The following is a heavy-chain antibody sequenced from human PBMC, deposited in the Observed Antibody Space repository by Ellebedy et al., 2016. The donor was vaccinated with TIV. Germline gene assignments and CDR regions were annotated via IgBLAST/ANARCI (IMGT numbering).Heavy chain of an antibody. V-gene: IGHV3-21*04. Sequence: GGSLRLSXAASGFTFSSYSMNWVRQAPGKGLEWVSSISSSSSYIYYADSVKGRFTISRDNAKNSLYLQMNSLRAEDSAVYYCAKYRSGEITAAANYWGQGTLVTVSS. CDR2: ISSSSSYI. CDR3: AKYRSGEITAAANY. J-gene: IGHJ4*02. CDR1: GFTFSSYS. D-gene: IGHD6-13*01.